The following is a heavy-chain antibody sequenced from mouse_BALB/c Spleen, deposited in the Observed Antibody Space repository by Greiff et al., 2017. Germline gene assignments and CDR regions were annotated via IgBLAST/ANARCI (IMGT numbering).Heavy chain of an antibody. J-gene: IGHJ1*01. Sequence: EVQLQESGPELVKPGASVKMSCKASGYTFTSYVMHWVKQKPGQGLEWIGYINPYNDGTKYNEKFKGKATLTSDKSSSTAYMELSSLTSEDSAVYYCARSGYYGSSNWYFDVWGAGTTVTVSS. V-gene: IGHV1-14*01. D-gene: IGHD1-1*01. CDR1: GYTFTSYV. CDR3: ARSGYYGSSNWYFDV. CDR2: INPYNDGT.